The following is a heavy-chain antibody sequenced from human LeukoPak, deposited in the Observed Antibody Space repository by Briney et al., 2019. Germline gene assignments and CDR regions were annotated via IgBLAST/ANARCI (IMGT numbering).Heavy chain of an antibody. D-gene: IGHD5-24*01. Sequence: GASVKVSCKASGYTFTGYYMHWVRQAPGQGLEWMGRIIPIFGTANCAQKFQGRVTITTDESTSTAYMELSSLRSEDTAVYYCAVGDGYPFDYWGQGTLVTVSS. CDR3: AVGDGYPFDY. CDR1: GYTFTGYY. V-gene: IGHV1-69*05. J-gene: IGHJ4*02. CDR2: IIPIFGTA.